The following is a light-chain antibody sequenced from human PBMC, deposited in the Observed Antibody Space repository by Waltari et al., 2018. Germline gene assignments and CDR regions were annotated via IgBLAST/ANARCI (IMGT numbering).Light chain of an antibody. J-gene: IGLJ3*02. CDR2: KAN. Sequence: QTVVTQEPSLSVSPGGTVTLTCALSSGPLPRLSSPTWYQQSPGQTPRTLVYKANIRSSGVPDRFSGSVLGNKAVLIITGAQAEDESTYYCLLYMGSGIWVFGGGTKLTVL. CDR1: SGPLPRLSS. V-gene: IGLV8-61*01. CDR3: LLYMGSGIWV.